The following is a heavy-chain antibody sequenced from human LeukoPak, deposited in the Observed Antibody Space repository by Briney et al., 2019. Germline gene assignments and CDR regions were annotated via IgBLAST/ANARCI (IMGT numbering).Heavy chain of an antibody. CDR3: ATDPRYYDSSGHYADY. CDR1: GYTFTSYY. D-gene: IGHD3-22*01. Sequence: ASVKVSCKASGYTFTSYYMHWVRQAPGQGLEWMGIINPSGGSTSYAQKFQGRVTMTRDTSTSTVYMELSSLRSEDTAVYYCATDPRYYDSSGHYADYWGQGTLVTVSS. CDR2: INPSGGST. V-gene: IGHV1-46*01. J-gene: IGHJ4*02.